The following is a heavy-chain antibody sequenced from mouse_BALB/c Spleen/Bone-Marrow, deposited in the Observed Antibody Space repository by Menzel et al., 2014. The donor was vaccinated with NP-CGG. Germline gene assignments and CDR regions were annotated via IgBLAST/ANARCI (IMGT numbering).Heavy chain of an antibody. J-gene: IGHJ3*01. CDR1: GYTFTDYW. CDR2: IDPSDSET. Sequence: VQLQQSGAELVKPGAPVKLSCKASGYTFTDYWMSWAKQRPGRGLEWIGRIDPSDSETHYNQKFKDKATLTVDKSSTTAYIQLSNLTSEDSAVYYCARTAYWGQGTLVTVSA. V-gene: IGHV1-69*02. CDR3: ARTAY.